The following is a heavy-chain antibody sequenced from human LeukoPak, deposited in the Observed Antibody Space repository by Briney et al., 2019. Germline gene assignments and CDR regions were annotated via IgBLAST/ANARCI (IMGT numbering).Heavy chain of an antibody. Sequence: GGSLRLSCAASGFTFSSYWMSWVRQAPGKGLEWVANIKQEGSETYSVDSVKGRFTISRDNAKNTLYLQMNSLRAENTSVYYCASLGDCGGGGCYKSESYYYYGMDVWGKGTTVTVSS. D-gene: IGHD2-15*01. CDR1: GFTFSSYW. J-gene: IGHJ6*04. V-gene: IGHV3-7*01. CDR2: IKQEGSET. CDR3: ASLGDCGGGGCYKSESYYYYGMDV.